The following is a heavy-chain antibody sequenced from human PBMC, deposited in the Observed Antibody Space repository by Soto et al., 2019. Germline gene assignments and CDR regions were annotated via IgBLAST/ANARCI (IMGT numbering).Heavy chain of an antibody. D-gene: IGHD3-3*01. V-gene: IGHV3-30-3*01. CDR1: GFTFSSYA. J-gene: IGHJ4*02. CDR2: ISYDGSNK. Sequence: QVQLVESGGGVVQPGRSLRLSCAASGFTFSSYAMHWVRQAPGKGLEWVAVISYDGSNKYYADSVKGRFTISRDNSKNTLYLQMNSLRAEDTAVYYCARVQGRFLEWLPLDYWGQGTLVTVSS. CDR3: ARVQGRFLEWLPLDY.